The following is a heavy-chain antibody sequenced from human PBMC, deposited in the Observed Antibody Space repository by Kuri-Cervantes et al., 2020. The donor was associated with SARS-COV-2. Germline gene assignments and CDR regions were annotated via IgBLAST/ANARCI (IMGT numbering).Heavy chain of an antibody. CDR1: RYSISSGYY. CDR3: ASSIYCSSTSCYTYGHFDY. CDR2: IYHSGST. J-gene: IGHJ4*02. Sequence: SETLSLTCAVSRYSISSGYYWGWIRQPPGKGLEWIGSIYHSGSTYYNPSLKSRVTISVDTSKNQFSLKLSSVTAADTAVYYCASSIYCSSTSCYTYGHFDYWGQGTLVTVSS. D-gene: IGHD2-2*02. V-gene: IGHV4-38-2*01.